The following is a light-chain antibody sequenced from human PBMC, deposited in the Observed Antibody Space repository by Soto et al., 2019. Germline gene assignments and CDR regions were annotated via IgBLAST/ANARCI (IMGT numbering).Light chain of an antibody. J-gene: IGKJ2*01. Sequence: DIVLTQSPSTLSLSPGESATLTCRASQSVNTYLAWYRQKPGQSPRLLIYDASNRATGIPARFSGSGSRTDFTLTITSLEPDDFAAYYCQQRNTWPGTFGQGTKVEIK. CDR1: QSVNTY. CDR2: DAS. V-gene: IGKV3-11*01. CDR3: QQRNTWPGT.